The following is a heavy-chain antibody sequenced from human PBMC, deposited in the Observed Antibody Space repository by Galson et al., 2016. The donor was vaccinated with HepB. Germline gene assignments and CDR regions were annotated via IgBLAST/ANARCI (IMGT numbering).Heavy chain of an antibody. CDR1: GFTFSSYA. D-gene: IGHD4/OR15-4a*01. CDR3: ARSGGLGYGARFDY. Sequence: SLRLSCAASGFTFSSYAMNWVRQAPGKGLEWVSTVTGSSDHTYYADSVKGRFTISRDNSKNTLYLQMNTLRVEDTAVYYCARSGGLGYGARFDYWGQGILVTVSS. V-gene: IGHV3-23*01. J-gene: IGHJ4*02. CDR2: VTGSSDHT.